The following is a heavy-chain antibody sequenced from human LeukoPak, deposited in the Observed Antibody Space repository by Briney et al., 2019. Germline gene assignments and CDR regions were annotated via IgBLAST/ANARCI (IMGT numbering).Heavy chain of an antibody. V-gene: IGHV1-2*02. CDR1: GYTFTYYY. CDR2: INPNSGGT. CDR3: ARTSYYYEISGYPGYYFDY. Sequence: ASVKVSCKASGYTFTYYYMHWVRQAPGQGLEWMGWINPNSGGTNYAQKFQGRVTMTRDTSISTAYMELSRLRSDDTAVNYWARTSYYYEISGYPGYYFDYWGQGTLVTVSS. J-gene: IGHJ4*02. D-gene: IGHD3-22*01.